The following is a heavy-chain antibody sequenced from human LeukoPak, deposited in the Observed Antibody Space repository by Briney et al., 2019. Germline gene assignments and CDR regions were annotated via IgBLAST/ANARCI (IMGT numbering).Heavy chain of an antibody. Sequence: GGSLRLSCAASRFTFSSYAMSWVRQAPGKGLEWVSAISGSGGSTYYADSVKGRFTISRDNSKNTLYLQMNSLRAEDTAVYYCARDRASYDFWSGYNYMDVWGKGTTVTVSS. CDR3: ARDRASYDFWSGYNYMDV. V-gene: IGHV3-23*01. J-gene: IGHJ6*03. D-gene: IGHD3-3*01. CDR2: ISGSGGST. CDR1: RFTFSSYA.